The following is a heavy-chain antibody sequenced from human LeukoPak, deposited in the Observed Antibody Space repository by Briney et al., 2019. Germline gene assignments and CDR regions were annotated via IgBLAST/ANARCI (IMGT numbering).Heavy chain of an antibody. CDR3: ARLSSSWYQDWYFDL. D-gene: IGHD6-13*01. CDR1: GGSFSGYY. J-gene: IGHJ2*01. Sequence: SETLSLTCAVYGGSFSGYYWSWIRQPPGKGLEWIGEINHSGSTNYNPSLKSRVTMSEDTSKKQFSLKLSSVTAADTAVYYCARLSSSWYQDWYFDLWGRGTLVTVSS. CDR2: INHSGST. V-gene: IGHV4-34*01.